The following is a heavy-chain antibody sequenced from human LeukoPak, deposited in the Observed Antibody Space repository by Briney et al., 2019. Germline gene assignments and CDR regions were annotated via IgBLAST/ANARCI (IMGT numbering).Heavy chain of an antibody. CDR3: AKVLAGAGTRPLGY. CDR2: ISGSTGNT. CDR1: GFTFGKYA. J-gene: IGHJ4*02. Sequence: GGSLRLYCAASGFTFGKYAMSWVRQAPGKGLEWVSLISGSTGNTYYADSVQGRFTISRDNSKNTLSLQLNILRAEDAAVYYCAKVLAGAGTRPLGYWGQGTLVTVSS. V-gene: IGHV3-23*01. D-gene: IGHD1-26*01.